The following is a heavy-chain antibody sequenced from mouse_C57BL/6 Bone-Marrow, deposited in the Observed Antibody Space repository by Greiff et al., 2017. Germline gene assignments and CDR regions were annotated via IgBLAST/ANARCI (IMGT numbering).Heavy chain of an antibody. V-gene: IGHV1-81*01. CDR3: ARSYSNLDY. Sequence: QVQLQQSGAELARPGASVKLSCKASGYTFTSYGISWVKQRPGQGLEWIGEIYPRSGNTYYNEKFKGKATLTADKSSSTAYMELRSLTSEDSAVYFCARSYSNLDYGGQGTTLTVSS. CDR1: GYTFTSYG. J-gene: IGHJ2*01. D-gene: IGHD2-5*01. CDR2: IYPRSGNT.